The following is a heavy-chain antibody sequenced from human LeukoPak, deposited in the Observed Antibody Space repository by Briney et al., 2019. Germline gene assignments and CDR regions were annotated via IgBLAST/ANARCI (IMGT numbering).Heavy chain of an antibody. CDR2: ISSSSYI. V-gene: IGHV3-21*01. CDR3: ARTVAAASTNRAFDI. J-gene: IGHJ3*02. Sequence: GGSLRLSCAASGFTFSSYSMNWVRQAPGKGLEWVSSISSSSYIYYADSVKGRFTISRDNAKNSLYLQMNSLRAEDTAVYYCARTVAAASTNRAFDIWGQGTMVTVSS. CDR1: GFTFSSYS. D-gene: IGHD6-13*01.